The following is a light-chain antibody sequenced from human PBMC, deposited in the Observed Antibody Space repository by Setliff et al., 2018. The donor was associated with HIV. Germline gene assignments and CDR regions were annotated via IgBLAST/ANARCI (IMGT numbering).Light chain of an antibody. J-gene: IGLJ1*01. V-gene: IGLV2-14*01. CDR1: SSDVGGYNY. CDR3: GSFTSSSTFV. Sequence: LTQPASVSGSPGQSITISCTGTSSDVGGYNYVSWYQQHPGKAPKLMIYDVTKRPSGVSIRFSGSKSGNTASLTISGLQGEDEADYFCGSFTSSSTFVFGTGTKVTVL. CDR2: DVT.